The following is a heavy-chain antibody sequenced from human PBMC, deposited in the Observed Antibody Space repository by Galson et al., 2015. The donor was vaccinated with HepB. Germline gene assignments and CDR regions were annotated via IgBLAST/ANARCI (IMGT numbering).Heavy chain of an antibody. V-gene: IGHV5-51*01. CDR3: ARHVRLRFLEWNMDV. CDR1: GYSFTSYW. CDR2: IYPGDSDT. D-gene: IGHD3-3*01. J-gene: IGHJ6*03. Sequence: QSGAEVKKPGESLKISCKGSGYSFTSYWIGWVRQMPGKGLEWMGIIYPGDSDTRYSPSFQGQVTISADRSISTAYLQWSSLKASDTAMYYCARHVRLRFLEWNMDVWGKGTTVTVSS.